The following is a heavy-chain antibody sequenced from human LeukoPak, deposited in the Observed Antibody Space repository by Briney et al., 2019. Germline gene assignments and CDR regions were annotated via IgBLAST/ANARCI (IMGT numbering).Heavy chain of an antibody. CDR3: ATDVGREGY. CDR2: ISAYNGNT. CDR1: GYTFTSYG. V-gene: IGHV1-18*01. Sequence: ASVKVSCKASGYTFTSYGISWVRQAPGQGLEWMGWISAYNGNTNYAQKLQGRVTMTEDTSTDTAYMELSSLRSEDTAVYYCATDVGREGYWGQGTLVTVSS. J-gene: IGHJ4*02. D-gene: IGHD1-26*01.